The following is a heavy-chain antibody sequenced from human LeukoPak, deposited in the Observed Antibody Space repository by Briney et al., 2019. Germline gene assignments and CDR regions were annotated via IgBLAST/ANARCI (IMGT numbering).Heavy chain of an antibody. CDR3: AKAAMIVVVSSWVDY. D-gene: IGHD3-22*01. CDR1: GFTFSSYA. J-gene: IGHJ4*02. Sequence: GGSLRLSCAASGFTFSSYAMSWVRQAPGKGLEWVSAISGSGGSTYYADSVKGRLTTSRDNSKNTLYLQMNSLRAEDTAVYYCAKAAMIVVVSSWVDYWGQGTLVTVSS. V-gene: IGHV3-23*01. CDR2: ISGSGGST.